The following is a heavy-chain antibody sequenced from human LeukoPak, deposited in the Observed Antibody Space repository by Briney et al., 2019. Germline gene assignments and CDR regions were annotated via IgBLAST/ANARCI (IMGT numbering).Heavy chain of an antibody. Sequence: GASVKVSCKASGYTFSSYGITWVRQAPGQGLEWMGWISAYNGNTHYARKVQGRVTMTTDTSTSTAYMELRSLRSNDTAVYYCASGAYYFDFWGQGTLVTVSS. V-gene: IGHV1-18*01. D-gene: IGHD3-10*01. CDR3: ASGAYYFDF. CDR1: GYTFSSYG. CDR2: ISAYNGNT. J-gene: IGHJ4*02.